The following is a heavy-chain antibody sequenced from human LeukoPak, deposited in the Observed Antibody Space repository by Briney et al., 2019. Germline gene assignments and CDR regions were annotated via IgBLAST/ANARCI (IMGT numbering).Heavy chain of an antibody. D-gene: IGHD3-3*01. CDR1: GYTFTSHY. J-gene: IGHJ4*02. CDR3: ARDLKNDFWSGSNDY. CDR2: INPRDGST. V-gene: IGHV1-46*01. Sequence: ASVTVSCKASGYTFTSHYMHWVRQAPGQGLEWMGIINPRDGSTSYPQHFQGRVTMTRDTSTSTVYMELSSLIFEDTAVYYCARDLKNDFWSGSNDYWGQGTPVTV.